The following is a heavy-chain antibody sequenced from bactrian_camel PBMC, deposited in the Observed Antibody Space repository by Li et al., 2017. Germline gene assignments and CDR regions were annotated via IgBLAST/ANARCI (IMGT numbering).Heavy chain of an antibody. V-gene: IGHV3S54*01. J-gene: IGHJ4*01. CDR1: GSGYISGTAC. CDR2: IAPATGTT. D-gene: IGHD6*01. Sequence: HVQLVESGGGSVRPGGSLTLSCAASGSGYISGTACMGWFRQVPEKEREGVAAIAPATGTTFYSDSVKGRFTISHVNANNTLHLQMNSLKPEDSAVYYCAADLGWCGSRPLQREFRNRGQGTQVTVS. CDR3: AADLGWCGSRPLQREFRN.